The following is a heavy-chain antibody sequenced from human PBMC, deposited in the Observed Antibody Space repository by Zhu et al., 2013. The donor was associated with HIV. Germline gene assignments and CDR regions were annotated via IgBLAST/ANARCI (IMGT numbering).Heavy chain of an antibody. Sequence: QVQVVQSGAEVKKPGASVKVSCKTSGYSFTGYFIHWVRQAPGQGLEWMGWINPKTGATHYAQKFQGRVTMTGDTSITTTYMQLNRLRSDDTAVYYCARVAGRKDYYDNSGYCDFWGQGTLVTVSS. D-gene: IGHD3-22*01. CDR2: INPKTGAT. V-gene: IGHV1-2*02. J-gene: IGHJ4*02. CDR3: ARVAGRKDYYDNSGYCDF. CDR1: GYSFTGYF.